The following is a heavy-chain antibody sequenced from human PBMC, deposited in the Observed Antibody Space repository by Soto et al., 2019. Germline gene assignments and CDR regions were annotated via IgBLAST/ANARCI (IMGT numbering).Heavy chain of an antibody. J-gene: IGHJ4*02. V-gene: IGHV4-39*01. CDR3: ARLKATFAFDY. CDR1: GGSISSSNYY. CDR2: IYYSGST. D-gene: IGHD1-26*01. Sequence: QLQLQESGPGLVKPSETLSLTCTVSGGSISSSNYYWGWIRQPPGKGLEWIGSIYYSGSTYYNPSLKSRVTISVDTSKNQFSLKLSSVTAADTAVYYCARLKATFAFDYWGQGTLVTVSS.